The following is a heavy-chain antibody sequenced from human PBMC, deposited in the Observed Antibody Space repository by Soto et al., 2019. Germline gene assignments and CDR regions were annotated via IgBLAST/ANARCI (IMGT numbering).Heavy chain of an antibody. D-gene: IGHD2-15*01. Sequence: QVQLVQSGAEVKKPGASVKVSCKASGYTFTSYYMHWVRQAPGQGLEWMGIINPSGGSTSYAQKFQGRVTMTRDTSTSTVYMELSSLRSEDTAVYYCARGVVVVAATNPWYFDLWGRGTLVTVSS. CDR2: INPSGGST. CDR3: ARGVVVVAATNPWYFDL. J-gene: IGHJ2*01. CDR1: GYTFTSYY. V-gene: IGHV1-46*01.